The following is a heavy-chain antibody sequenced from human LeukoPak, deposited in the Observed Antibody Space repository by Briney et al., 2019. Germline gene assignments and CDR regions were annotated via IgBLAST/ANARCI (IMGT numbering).Heavy chain of an antibody. Sequence: GGSLRLSCAASGFTFSSYWMSWVRQAPGKGLEWVANIKQDGSEKYNVDSVKGRFTISRDNAKNPLYLQMNSLRAEDTAVYYCATEGVVVPAAPNDYWGQGTLVTVSS. CDR1: GFTFSSYW. J-gene: IGHJ4*02. CDR2: IKQDGSEK. D-gene: IGHD2-2*01. V-gene: IGHV3-7*03. CDR3: ATEGVVVPAAPNDY.